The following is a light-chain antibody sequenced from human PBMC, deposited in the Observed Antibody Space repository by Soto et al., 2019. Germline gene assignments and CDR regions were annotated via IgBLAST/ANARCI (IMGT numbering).Light chain of an antibody. J-gene: IGLJ1*01. CDR2: EVS. V-gene: IGLV2-14*01. CDR3: SSYTSSSTLYV. Sequence: QPVLTQPPSVSAAPGQKVSISCSGTSSNIGKNYVSWYQQLPGTAPKLMIYEVSNRPSGVSNRFSGSKSGNTASLTISGLQAEDEADYYCSSYTSSSTLYVFGTGTKVTVL. CDR1: SSNIGKNY.